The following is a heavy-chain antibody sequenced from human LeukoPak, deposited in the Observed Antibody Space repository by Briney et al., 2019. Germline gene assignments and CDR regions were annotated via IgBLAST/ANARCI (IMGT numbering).Heavy chain of an antibody. CDR3: ARATVRSGYSYGYKGSYYMDV. D-gene: IGHD5-18*01. J-gene: IGHJ6*03. CDR2: ISSDGSNK. V-gene: IGHV3-30*03. CDR1: GFTFSSYG. Sequence: PGGSLRLSCAASGFTFSSYGMHWVRQAPGKGLEWVAAISSDGSNKYYADSVKGRITISRDNSKNTLYLQMNSLRAEDTAVYYCARATVRSGYSYGYKGSYYMDVWGKGTTVTVSS.